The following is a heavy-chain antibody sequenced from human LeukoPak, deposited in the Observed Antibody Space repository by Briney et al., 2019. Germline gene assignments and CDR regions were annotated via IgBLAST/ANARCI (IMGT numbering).Heavy chain of an antibody. CDR1: GGSISSYY. CDR2: IYNSGNT. CDR3: ARARWLQSPNGY. V-gene: IGHV4-59*08. Sequence: SETLSLTCTVSGGSISSYYWSWIRQPPGEGLEWIGYIYNSGNTNYNPSLKSRVTISVDTSKNQFSLKLSSVTAADTAVYYCARARWLQSPNGYWGQGTLVTVSS. D-gene: IGHD5-24*01. J-gene: IGHJ4*02.